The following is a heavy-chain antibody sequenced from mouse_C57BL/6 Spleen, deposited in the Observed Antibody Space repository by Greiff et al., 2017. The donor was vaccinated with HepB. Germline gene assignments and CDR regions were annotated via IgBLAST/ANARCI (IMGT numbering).Heavy chain of an antibody. CDR3: ARVGNYVNWYFDV. CDR1: GFTFSDYY. Sequence: EVNVVESEGGLVQPGSSMKLSCTASGFTFSDYYMAWVRQFPAKGLEWVANINYYGSSTYYLDSLKSRVIISRDNAKNILYLQMSSLKSEDTATYYCARVGNYVNWYFDVWGTGTTVTVSS. D-gene: IGHD2-1*01. V-gene: IGHV5-16*01. J-gene: IGHJ1*03. CDR2: INYYGSST.